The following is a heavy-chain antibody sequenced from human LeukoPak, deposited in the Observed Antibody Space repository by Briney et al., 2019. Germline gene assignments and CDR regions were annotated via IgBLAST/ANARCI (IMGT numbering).Heavy chain of an antibody. Sequence: TGGSLRLSCAASGFTVSSTYMSWVRQAPGKGLEWVSVIYSGGSTYYADSVKGRFTISRDNSKNTLYLQMNSLRAEDTAVCYCARDSNYDYWGQGTLVTVSS. CDR1: GFTVSSTY. D-gene: IGHD6-13*01. CDR3: ARDSNYDY. J-gene: IGHJ4*02. CDR2: IYSGGST. V-gene: IGHV3-66*02.